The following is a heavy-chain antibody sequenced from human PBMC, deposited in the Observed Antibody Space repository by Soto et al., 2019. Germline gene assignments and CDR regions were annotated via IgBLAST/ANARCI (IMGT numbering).Heavy chain of an antibody. CDR3: ARNMDYYYGPGSGNGHGF. V-gene: IGHV1-2*02. J-gene: IGHJ6*02. Sequence: QVQLVQSGAEVKEPGDSVRVSCEASGYTFTSYYIHWVRQAPGQGLEWMGWINPKFGDTTYAQDFQGRVSMTRDMSISTVYMELSRLTSVDTAISYCARNMDYYYGPGSGNGHGFWGQGTTVTVFS. CDR2: INPKFGDT. D-gene: IGHD3-10*01. CDR1: GYTFTSYY.